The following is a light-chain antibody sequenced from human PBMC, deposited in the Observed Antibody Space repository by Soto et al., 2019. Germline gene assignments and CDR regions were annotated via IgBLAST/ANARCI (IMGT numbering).Light chain of an antibody. CDR2: DSN. CDR1: SSNIGINY. J-gene: IGLJ2*01. CDR3: GTWDSSLSAVV. Sequence: QSVLTQPPSVSAAPGQKVTISCSGSSSNIGINYVSWYQQLPGTAPKLLIYDSNKRPSGIPDRFSGSKSGTSATLGITGLQTGDEADYYCGTWDSSLSAVVFGGGTQLTVL. V-gene: IGLV1-51*01.